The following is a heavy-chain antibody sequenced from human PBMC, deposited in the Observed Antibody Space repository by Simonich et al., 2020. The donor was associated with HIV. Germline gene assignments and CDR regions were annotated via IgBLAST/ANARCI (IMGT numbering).Heavy chain of an antibody. J-gene: IGHJ4*02. Sequence: GGGLVQPGGSLRLSCAASGFTFSSYSMNWVRQAPGKGLEWVSSISSSSSYISYADSMKGRFTISRDNAKNSLYLQMNSLRAEDTAVYYCARGFPYISLGSYWGQGTLVTVSS. D-gene: IGHD3-16*02. CDR2: ISSSSSYI. CDR3: ARGFPYISLGSY. CDR1: GFTFSSYS. V-gene: IGHV3-21*01.